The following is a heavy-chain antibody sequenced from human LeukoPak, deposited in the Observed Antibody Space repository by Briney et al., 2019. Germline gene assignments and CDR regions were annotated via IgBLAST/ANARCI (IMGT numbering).Heavy chain of an antibody. CDR3: ARDRSSGWYVDY. J-gene: IGHJ4*02. CDR1: GYTFTSYY. CDR2: INPSGGST. V-gene: IGHV1-46*03. D-gene: IGHD6-19*01. Sequence: ASVKVSCKASGYTFTSYYMHWVRQAPGQGLEWVGIINPSGGSTSYAQKFQGRVTMTRDTSTSTVYMELSSLRSEDTAVYYCARDRSSGWYVDYWGQGTLVTVSS.